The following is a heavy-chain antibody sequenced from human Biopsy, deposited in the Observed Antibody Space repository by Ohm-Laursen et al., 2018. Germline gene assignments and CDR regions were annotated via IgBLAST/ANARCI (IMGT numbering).Heavy chain of an antibody. CDR3: ARGTGRYYVYGAFDI. J-gene: IGHJ3*02. CDR2: IYTSGSP. D-gene: IGHD1-26*01. CDR1: GGSISNYY. V-gene: IGHV4-4*07. Sequence: SGTLSLTCTVSGGSISNYYWSWIRQPAGKGLEWIGRIYTSGSPNYNLSLESRVTMSVDTSKNQFSLNLRSVTAADTAVYYCARGTGRYYVYGAFDIWGQGTVVTVSS.